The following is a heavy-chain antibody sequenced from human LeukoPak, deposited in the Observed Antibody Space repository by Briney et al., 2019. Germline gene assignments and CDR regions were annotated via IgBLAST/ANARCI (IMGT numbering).Heavy chain of an antibody. Sequence: PSETLSLTCTVSGGSISSYYRSWIRQPPGKGLEWIGYIHYSGSTNYNPSLKSRVTISVDTSKNQFSLKLSSVTAADTAVYYCARGPTIPPVSWGQGTLVTVSS. V-gene: IGHV4-59*01. J-gene: IGHJ4*02. D-gene: IGHD3-9*01. CDR1: GGSISSYY. CDR2: IHYSGST. CDR3: ARGPTIPPVS.